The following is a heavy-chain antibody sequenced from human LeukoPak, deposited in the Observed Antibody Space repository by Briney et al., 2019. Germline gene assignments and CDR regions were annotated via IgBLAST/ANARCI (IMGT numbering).Heavy chain of an antibody. V-gene: IGHV3-7*05. CDR1: GFTFSNYW. D-gene: IGHD5-24*01. Sequence: GGSLRLSCAASGFTFSNYWMIWVRQAPGKELEWVGNIKQDGSEKRYADSVRGRYSISRDNAQTSLYLQMNSLRAEDTAVYYCARASDPWLQLTWGQGTLVTVSS. CDR3: ARASDPWLQLT. J-gene: IGHJ5*02. CDR2: IKQDGSEK.